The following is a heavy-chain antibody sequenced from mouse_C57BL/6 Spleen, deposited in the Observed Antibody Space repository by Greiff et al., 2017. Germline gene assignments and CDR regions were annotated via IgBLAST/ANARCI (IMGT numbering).Heavy chain of an antibody. V-gene: IGHV5-17*03. CDR3: TRDDYYGSSYGYFDV. CDR2: ISSGSSTI. J-gene: IGHJ1*03. Sequence: EVKLVESGGGLVKPGGSLKLSCAASGFTFSDYGMHWVRQAPENGLEWVAYISSGSSTIYYADTVKGRFTISRDNARNTLYLQMSRLKSEDTAMYYCTRDDYYGSSYGYFDVWGTGTTVTVSS. D-gene: IGHD1-1*01. CDR1: GFTFSDYG.